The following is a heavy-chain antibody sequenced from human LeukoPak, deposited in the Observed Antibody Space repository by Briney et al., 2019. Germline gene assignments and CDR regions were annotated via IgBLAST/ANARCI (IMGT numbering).Heavy chain of an antibody. CDR2: ISAYNGNA. Sequence: ASVKVSCKASGYTCTSYGISWVRQAPGQGLEWMGWISAYNGNANYAQKLQGRVTMTTDTSTSTAYMELRSLRSDDTAVYYCAREKLAVAGPYYFDYWGQGTLVTVSS. D-gene: IGHD6-19*01. J-gene: IGHJ4*02. CDR3: AREKLAVAGPYYFDY. CDR1: GYTCTSYG. V-gene: IGHV1-18*01.